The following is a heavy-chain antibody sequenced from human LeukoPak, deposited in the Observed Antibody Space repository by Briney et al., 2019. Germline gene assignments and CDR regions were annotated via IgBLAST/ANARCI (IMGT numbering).Heavy chain of an antibody. CDR3: ASSYNYGSPFDY. Sequence: GGSLRLSCAASGFTFSSYAMHWVRQTPGKGLEDVSTISSSGGSTYYANSVKGRFTISRDNSKNKLYLQMGSLRTEDMAVYYCASSYNYGSPFDYWGQGTLVTVSS. CDR2: ISSSGGST. D-gene: IGHD5-18*01. CDR1: GFTFSSYA. V-gene: IGHV3-64*01. J-gene: IGHJ4*02.